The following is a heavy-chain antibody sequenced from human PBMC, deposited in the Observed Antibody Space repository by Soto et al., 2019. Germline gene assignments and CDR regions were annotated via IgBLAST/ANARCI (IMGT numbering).Heavy chain of an antibody. CDR1: GFTFSIYG. CDR2: ISYDGSTK. D-gene: IGHD2-2*01. CDR3: SKDAKKYHYYNHGMDV. J-gene: IGHJ6*02. Sequence: VQLVESGGGVVQPGRSLRLSCAASGFTFSIYGMHWVRQAPGKGLEWVALISYDGSTKFYADSVKGRFTISRDNSKSTLNVEMNSLSAEDTAVYFCSKDAKKYHYYNHGMDVWGQGTTVTVSS. V-gene: IGHV3-30*18.